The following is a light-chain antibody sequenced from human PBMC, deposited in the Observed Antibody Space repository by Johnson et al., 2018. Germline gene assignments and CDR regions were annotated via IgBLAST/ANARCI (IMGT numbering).Light chain of an antibody. V-gene: IGLV1-51*02. CDR3: GTWDSSLSAGNG. CDR1: SSNIGNNY. Sequence: QSVLTQPPSVSAAPGQKVTISCSGSSSNIGNNYVSWYQQLPGTAPKLLIYENNKRPSGIPDRFSGSKYGTSATLSITGLQTGHESDDYCGTWDSSLSAGNGFGTGTKVTVL. J-gene: IGLJ1*01. CDR2: ENN.